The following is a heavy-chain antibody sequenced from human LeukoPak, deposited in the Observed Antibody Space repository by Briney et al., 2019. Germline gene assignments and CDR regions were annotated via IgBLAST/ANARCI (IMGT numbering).Heavy chain of an antibody. Sequence: SETLSLTCTVSRGSISLYHWSWIRQPPGKGLEWIGHIYYSGSTNYNPSLKSRVTISIDTSKNQFSLKLSSVTAADTAVYYCARGDFSGGSCYDYWGQGTLVTVSS. CDR1: RGSISLYH. CDR3: ARGDFSGGSCYDY. CDR2: IYYSGST. V-gene: IGHV4-59*01. J-gene: IGHJ4*02. D-gene: IGHD2-15*01.